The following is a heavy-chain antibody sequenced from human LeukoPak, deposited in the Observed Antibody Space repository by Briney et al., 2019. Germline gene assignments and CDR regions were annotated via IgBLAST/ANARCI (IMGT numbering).Heavy chain of an antibody. Sequence: PSETLSLTCTVSGGSISSSSYYWGWIRQPPGKGLEWIGSIYYSGSTYYNPSLKTRVTISVDTSKNQFSLKLSSVTAADTAVYYCARPAYSGERYFDYGGQGTLVTVSS. V-gene: IGHV4-39*07. CDR2: IYYSGST. CDR1: GGSISSSSYY. D-gene: IGHD3-10*01. CDR3: ARPAYSGERYFDY. J-gene: IGHJ4*02.